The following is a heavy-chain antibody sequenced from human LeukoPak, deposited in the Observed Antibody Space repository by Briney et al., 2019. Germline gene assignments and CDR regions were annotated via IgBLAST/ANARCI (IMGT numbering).Heavy chain of an antibody. D-gene: IGHD3-10*01. CDR1: GFTVSSNY. V-gene: IGHV3-66*01. J-gene: IGHJ4*02. CDR3: AREYRGEYYFAY. CDR2: IYSGGST. Sequence: GGSQRLSCAASGFTVSSNYMSWVRQAPGKGLEWVSVIYSGGSTYYADSVKGRFTISRDNSKNTLYLQMNSLRAEDTAVYYCAREYRGEYYFAYWGQGTLVTVSS.